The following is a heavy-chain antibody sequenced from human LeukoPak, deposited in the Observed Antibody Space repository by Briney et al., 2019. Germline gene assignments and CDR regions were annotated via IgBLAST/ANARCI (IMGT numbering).Heavy chain of an antibody. CDR2: IYHSGST. CDR1: GYSISSGYY. V-gene: IGHV4-38-2*02. J-gene: IGHJ5*02. CDR3: ARMAGHRRYYYGSGSYYNSFSFDP. Sequence: SETLSLTCTVSGYSISSGYYWGWIRQPPGKGLEWIGSIYHSGSTYYNPSLKSRVTISVDTSKNQFSLKLSSVTAADTAVYYCARMAGHRRYYYGSGSYYNSFSFDPWGQGTLVTVSS. D-gene: IGHD3-10*01.